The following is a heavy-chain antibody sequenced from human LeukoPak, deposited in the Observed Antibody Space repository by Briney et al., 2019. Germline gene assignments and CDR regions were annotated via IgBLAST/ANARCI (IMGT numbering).Heavy chain of an antibody. CDR1: GFTFNNYN. D-gene: IGHD1-26*01. J-gene: IGHJ4*02. V-gene: IGHV3-21*01. Sequence: GGGVRLSCAASGFTFNNYNMNWVGQAPGKGLEGVSSISSSSDYIYYADSVKGRFTISRDNAKNSLYLQMSSLRAEDTAVYYCARELGIVGAIVYWGQGTLVTVSS. CDR3: ARELGIVGAIVY. CDR2: ISSSSDYI.